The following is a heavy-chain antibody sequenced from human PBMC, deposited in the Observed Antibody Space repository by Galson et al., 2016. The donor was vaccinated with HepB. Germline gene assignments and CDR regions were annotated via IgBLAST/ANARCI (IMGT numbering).Heavy chain of an antibody. J-gene: IGHJ4*02. Sequence: SLRLSCAASGFTFDDHAMHWVRHAPGKGLEWVAGINWNSGTVFYADSVKGRFTISRDNNKNSVYLQMDTLSVEDTAFYFCARDPYQWLSKYYFDYWGQGALVTGSS. CDR3: ARDPYQWLSKYYFDY. V-gene: IGHV3-9*01. D-gene: IGHD2-2*01. CDR1: GFTFDDHA. CDR2: INWNSGTV.